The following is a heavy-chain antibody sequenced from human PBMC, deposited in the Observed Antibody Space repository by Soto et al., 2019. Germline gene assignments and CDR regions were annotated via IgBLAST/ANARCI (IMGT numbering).Heavy chain of an antibody. V-gene: IGHV1-69*13. CDR1: GGTFSSYA. D-gene: IGHD3-3*01. CDR3: ARITIFGVVIRLDAFDI. CDR2: IIPIFGTA. J-gene: IGHJ3*02. Sequence: SVKVSCKASGGTFSSYAISWVRHAPGQGLEWMGGIIPIFGTANYAQKFQGRVTITADESTSTAYMELSSLRSEDTAVYYCARITIFGVVIRLDAFDIWGHGTMVTVSS.